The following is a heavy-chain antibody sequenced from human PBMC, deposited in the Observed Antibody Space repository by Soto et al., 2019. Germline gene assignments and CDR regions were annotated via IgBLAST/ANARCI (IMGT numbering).Heavy chain of an antibody. V-gene: IGHV4-4*02. CDR2: IYHSGST. CDR1: GGSISSSNW. D-gene: IGHD3-10*01. CDR3: ARDLLYGSGVDY. Sequence: SETLSLTCAVSGGSISSSNWWICVRQPPGKGLELIGEIYHSGSTNYNPSLKSRVTISVDKSKNQFSLKLSSVTAADTAVYYCARDLLYGSGVDYWGQGTLVTVS. J-gene: IGHJ4*02.